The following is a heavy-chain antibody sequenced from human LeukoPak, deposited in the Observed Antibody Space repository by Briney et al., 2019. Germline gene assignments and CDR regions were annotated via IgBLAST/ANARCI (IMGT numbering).Heavy chain of an antibody. Sequence: GGSLRLSCAASGFTFSSYAIHWVRQAPGKGLEWEAVISYDGSNKYYADSVKGRFTISRDNSKNTLYLQMNSLRAEDTAVYYCARDDYYGSGSYCFDYWGQGTLVTVSS. CDR2: ISYDGSNK. D-gene: IGHD3-10*01. V-gene: IGHV3-30-3*01. CDR3: ARDDYYGSGSYCFDY. CDR1: GFTFSSYA. J-gene: IGHJ4*02.